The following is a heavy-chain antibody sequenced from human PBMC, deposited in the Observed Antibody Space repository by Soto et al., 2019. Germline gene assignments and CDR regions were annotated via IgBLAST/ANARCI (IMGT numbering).Heavy chain of an antibody. CDR2: ISYDGSNK. V-gene: IGHV3-30*18. CDR1: GFTFSSYG. D-gene: IGHD2-15*01. CDR3: AKVGRVAATPRLGDYYYYGMDV. J-gene: IGHJ6*02. Sequence: QVQLVESGGGAVQPGRSLRLSCAASGFTFSSYGMHWVRQAPGKGLEWVAVISYDGSNKYYADSVKGRFTISRDNSKNTLYLQMNSLRAEDTAVYYCAKVGRVAATPRLGDYYYYGMDVWGQGTTVTVSS.